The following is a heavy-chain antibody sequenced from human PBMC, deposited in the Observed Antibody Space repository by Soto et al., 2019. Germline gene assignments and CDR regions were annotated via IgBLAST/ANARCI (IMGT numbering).Heavy chain of an antibody. CDR3: AKDRGWWELSNYDYGMDA. CDR1: GFTFSSYG. CDR2: ISYDGSNK. Sequence: QVQLVESGGGVVQPGRSLRLSCAASGFTFSSYGMHWVRQAPGKGLEWVAVISYDGSNKYYADSVKGRFTISRDNSKNTLYLEMNSLRGEDTAVYYCAKDRGWWELSNYDYGMDAWGQGTTVTVSS. V-gene: IGHV3-30*18. J-gene: IGHJ6*02. D-gene: IGHD1-26*01.